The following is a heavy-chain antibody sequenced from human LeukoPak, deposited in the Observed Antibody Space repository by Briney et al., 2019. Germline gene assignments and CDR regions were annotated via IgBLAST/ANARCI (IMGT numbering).Heavy chain of an antibody. V-gene: IGHV1-2*02. CDR1: GYTFTGYY. J-gene: IGHJ5*02. Sequence: GASVKVSCKASGYTFTGYYMHWVRQAPGQGLEWMGWINPNSGGTNYARKFQGRVTMTRDTSISTAYMELSRLRSDDTAVYYCARGTAMVTYWFDPWGQGTLVTVSS. CDR2: INPNSGGT. CDR3: ARGTAMVTYWFDP. D-gene: IGHD5-18*01.